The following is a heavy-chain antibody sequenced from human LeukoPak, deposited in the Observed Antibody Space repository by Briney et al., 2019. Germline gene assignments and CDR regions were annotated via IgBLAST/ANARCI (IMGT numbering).Heavy chain of an antibody. Sequence: ASVTVSPKASGYTFTIYGISWVRQAPGQGLEWMGWISAYNGNTNYAQKLQGRVTMTTDTSTSTAYMELRSLRSDDTAVYYCARAPPVTVTTFFDYWGQGTLVTVSS. J-gene: IGHJ4*02. CDR1: GYTFTIYG. D-gene: IGHD4-17*01. V-gene: IGHV1-18*01. CDR3: ARAPPVTVTTFFDY. CDR2: ISAYNGNT.